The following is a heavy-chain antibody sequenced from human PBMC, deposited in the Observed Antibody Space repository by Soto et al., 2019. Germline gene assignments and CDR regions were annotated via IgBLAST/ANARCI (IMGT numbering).Heavy chain of an antibody. V-gene: IGHV3-30-3*01. D-gene: IGHD6-6*01. J-gene: IGHJ3*02. CDR1: GFTFSSYA. CDR3: ARDVRIAARGDAFDI. Sequence: GGSLRLSCAASGFTFSSYAMHWVRQAPGKGLEWVAVISYDGSNKYYADSVKGRFTISRDNSKNTLYLQMNSLRAEDTAVYYCARDVRIAARGDAFDIWGQGTMVTVSS. CDR2: ISYDGSNK.